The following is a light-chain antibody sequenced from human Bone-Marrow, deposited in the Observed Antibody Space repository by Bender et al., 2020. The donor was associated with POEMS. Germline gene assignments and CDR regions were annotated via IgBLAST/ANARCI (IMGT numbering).Light chain of an antibody. CDR2: KDT. Sequence: SYELTQPPSVSVAPGQTARITCSGDTLPKQFACWYQQKPGQAPVLVIYKDTERPSRIPERFSGSSSGTTVTLTISGVQAEDEADYYCQSGDSSGPLVWVFGGGTRLNVL. CDR1: TLPKQF. CDR3: QSGDSSGPLVWV. J-gene: IGLJ3*02. V-gene: IGLV3-25*03.